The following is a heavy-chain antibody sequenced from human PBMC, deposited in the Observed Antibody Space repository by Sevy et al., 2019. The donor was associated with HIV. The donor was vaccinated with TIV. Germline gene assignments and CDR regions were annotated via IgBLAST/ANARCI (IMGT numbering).Heavy chain of an antibody. D-gene: IGHD2-2*02. Sequence: GGSLRLSCAASGFTFSSYSMSWVRQAPGKGLEWVSYISSSSSTIYYADSVKGRFTISRDNAKNSLYLQMNSLRAEDTAVYYCAREGGYCSSTSCYTSYWYFDLWGRGTLVTVSS. CDR3: AREGGYCSSTSCYTSYWYFDL. J-gene: IGHJ2*01. CDR1: GFTFSSYS. V-gene: IGHV3-48*01. CDR2: ISSSSSTI.